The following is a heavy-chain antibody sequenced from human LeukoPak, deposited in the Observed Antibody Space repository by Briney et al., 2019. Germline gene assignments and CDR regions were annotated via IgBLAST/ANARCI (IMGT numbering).Heavy chain of an antibody. D-gene: IGHD6-6*01. CDR2: INHSGST. V-gene: IGHV4-34*01. J-gene: IGHJ4*02. CDR1: GGSFSGYY. CDR3: ARGWVYSSSSALFDY. Sequence: SETLSLTCAVYGGSFSGYYWSWIRQPPGKGLEWIGEINHSGSTNYNPSLKSRVTISVDTSKNQFSLKLSSVTAADTAVYYCARGWVYSSSSALFDYWGQGTLVTVSS.